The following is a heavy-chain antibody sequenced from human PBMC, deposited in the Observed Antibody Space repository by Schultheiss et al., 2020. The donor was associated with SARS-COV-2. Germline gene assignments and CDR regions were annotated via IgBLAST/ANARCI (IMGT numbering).Heavy chain of an antibody. V-gene: IGHV4-61*01. CDR1: GGSVTSASDH. D-gene: IGHD2-21*01. Sequence: SETLSLTCTVSGGSVTSASDHWSWIRQPPGKGLEWIGYISYSGTTKYNPSLESRVSISVDTSKNQFSLQLSSVTAADTALYYCASELAYCGGDCYGGAFDIWGQGTMVTVSS. CDR3: ASELAYCGGDCYGGAFDI. CDR2: ISYSGTT. J-gene: IGHJ3*02.